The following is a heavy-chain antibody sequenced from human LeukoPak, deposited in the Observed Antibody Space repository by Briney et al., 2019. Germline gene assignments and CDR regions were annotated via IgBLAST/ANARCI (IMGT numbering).Heavy chain of an antibody. Sequence: PGGSLRLSCAASGFTFSSYSMNWVRQAPGKGLEWVSSISSSSSYIYYADSGKGRFPISRDNAKNSLYLQMNSLRAEDTAVYYCARDENGYVWGSFRAWGQGTLVTVSS. D-gene: IGHD3-16*02. CDR1: GFTFSSYS. CDR2: ISSSSSYI. J-gene: IGHJ5*02. CDR3: ARDENGYVWGSFRA. V-gene: IGHV3-21*01.